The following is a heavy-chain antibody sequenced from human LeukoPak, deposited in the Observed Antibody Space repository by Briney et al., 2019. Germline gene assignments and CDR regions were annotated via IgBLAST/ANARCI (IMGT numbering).Heavy chain of an antibody. Sequence: GGSLRLSCVASGLTFSSSWMHWVRQAPGKGLVWVSRLNGDGGSTNYADSVKGRFTISRDNAKNTLYLQTNSLRAEDTAVYYCARGVSGSYGLDVWGQGTTVTVSS. CDR3: ARGVSGSYGLDV. V-gene: IGHV3-74*01. J-gene: IGHJ6*02. D-gene: IGHD1-1*01. CDR1: GLTFSSSW. CDR2: LNGDGGST.